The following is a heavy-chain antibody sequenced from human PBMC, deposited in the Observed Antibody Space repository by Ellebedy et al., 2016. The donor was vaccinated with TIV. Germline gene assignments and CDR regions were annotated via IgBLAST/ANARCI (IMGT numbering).Heavy chain of an antibody. J-gene: IGHJ4*02. CDR2: IYPGDSDT. Sequence: KVSCKGSGDSFTSYWIGWVRQMPGKGLEWMGIIYPGDSDTRYSPSFQGQVTISADKSISTAYLQWSSLKASDTAMYYCVRLVGATGNFDYWGQGTLVTVSS. CDR1: GDSFTSYW. D-gene: IGHD2-15*01. V-gene: IGHV5-51*01. CDR3: VRLVGATGNFDY.